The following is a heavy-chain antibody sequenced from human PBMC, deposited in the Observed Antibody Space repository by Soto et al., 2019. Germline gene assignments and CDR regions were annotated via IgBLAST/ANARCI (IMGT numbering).Heavy chain of an antibody. J-gene: IGHJ4*02. V-gene: IGHV5-51*01. CDR1: GYSFTSYW. CDR3: ARGDYSHYYDSSGYSDY. D-gene: IGHD3-22*01. CDR2: IYPGDSDT. Sequence: GESLKISCKGSGYSFTSYWIGWVRQMPGKGLEWMGIIYPGDSDTRYSPSFQGQVTISADKSISTAYLQWSSVKASDTAMYYCARGDYSHYYDSSGYSDYWGQGTLVTVSS.